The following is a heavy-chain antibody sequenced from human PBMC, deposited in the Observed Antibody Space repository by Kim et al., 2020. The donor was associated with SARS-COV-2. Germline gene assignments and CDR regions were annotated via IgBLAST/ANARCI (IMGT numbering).Heavy chain of an antibody. CDR2: IYYSGST. V-gene: IGHV4-39*01. J-gene: IGHJ4*01. D-gene: IGHD2-2*01. CDR3: ARQGRWGDDQLLSFDY. Sequence: SETLSLTCTVSGGSISSSSYYWGWIRQPPGKGLEWIGSIYYSGSTYYNPSLKSRVTISVDTSKNQFSLKLSSVTAADTAVYYCARQGRWGDDQLLSFDY. CDR1: GGSISSSSYY.